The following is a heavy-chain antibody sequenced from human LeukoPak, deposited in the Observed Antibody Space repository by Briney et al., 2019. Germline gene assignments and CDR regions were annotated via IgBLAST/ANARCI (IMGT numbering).Heavy chain of an antibody. J-gene: IGHJ4*02. CDR1: GYTFTGYY. Sequence: GASVKVSCKASGYTFTGYYMHWVRQAPGQGLEWMGWINPNSGGTNYAQKFQGRVTMTRDTSISTAYMELSRLRSDDTAVYYCARDRKGCSGGSCYFRFPYYFDYWGQGTLVTVSS. CDR2: INPNSGGT. CDR3: ARDRKGCSGGSCYFRFPYYFDY. V-gene: IGHV1-2*02. D-gene: IGHD2-15*01.